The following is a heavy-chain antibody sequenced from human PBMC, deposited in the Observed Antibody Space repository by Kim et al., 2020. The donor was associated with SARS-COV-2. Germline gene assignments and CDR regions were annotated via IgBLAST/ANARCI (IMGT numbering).Heavy chain of an antibody. CDR1: GGSFSGYY. CDR2: INHSGST. V-gene: IGHV4-34*01. Sequence: SETLSLTCAVYGGSFSGYYWSWIRQPPGKGLEWIGEINHSGSTNYNPSLKSRVTISVDTSKNQFSLKLSSVTAADTAVYYCARGPIGGRLGYWGQGTLVTVSS. D-gene: IGHD3-16*01. J-gene: IGHJ4*02. CDR3: ARGPIGGRLGY.